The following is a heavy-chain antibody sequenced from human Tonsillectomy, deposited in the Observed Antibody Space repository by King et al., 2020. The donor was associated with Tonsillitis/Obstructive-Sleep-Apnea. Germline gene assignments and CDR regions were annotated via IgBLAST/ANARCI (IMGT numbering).Heavy chain of an antibody. V-gene: IGHV3-73*01. J-gene: IGHJ4*02. CDR1: GFTFSASS. D-gene: IGHD1-1*01. Sequence: VQLVESGGDLVQPGGSLTLSCAASGFTFSASSMHWVRQASGKGLEWVGRIRSKANTYATAYAASVKGRFTISRDDLKNTAYLQMNSLTAEDTAVYYCSPEGTGFGSWGQGTLVTVSS. CDR2: IRSKANTYAT. CDR3: SPEGTGFGS.